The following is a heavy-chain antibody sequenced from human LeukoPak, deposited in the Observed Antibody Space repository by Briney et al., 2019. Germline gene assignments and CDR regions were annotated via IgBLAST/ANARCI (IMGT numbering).Heavy chain of an antibody. CDR3: ARQGYCSGGSCYHY. D-gene: IGHD2-15*01. V-gene: IGHV4-34*01. CDR1: GGSFSGYY. CDR2: INHSGST. Sequence: SETLSLTCAVYGGSFSGYYWSWIRQPPGKGLEWIGEINHSGSTNYNPSLKSRVTISVDTSKNQFSLKLSSVTAADTAVYYCARQGYCSGGSCYHYWGQGTLVNVSS. J-gene: IGHJ4*02.